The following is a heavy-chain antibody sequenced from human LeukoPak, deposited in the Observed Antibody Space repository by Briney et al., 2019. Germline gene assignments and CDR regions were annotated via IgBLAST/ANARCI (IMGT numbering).Heavy chain of an antibody. V-gene: IGHV1-18*01. D-gene: IGHD2/OR15-2a*01. J-gene: IGHJ4*02. CDR1: GYTSNSFG. CDR3: ARGNRGYSDH. CDR2: ISGYDGNT. Sequence: ASVKVSCKTSGYTSNSFGITWVRQAPGQGLEWMGWISGYDGNTHSAQKFQGRVTMTTDTSTATGYMEVTSLRSDDTAVYFCARGNRGYSDHWGQGTLVTVSS.